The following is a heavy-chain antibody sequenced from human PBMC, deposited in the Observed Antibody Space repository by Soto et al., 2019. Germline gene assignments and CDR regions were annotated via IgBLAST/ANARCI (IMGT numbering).Heavy chain of an antibody. CDR2: IYYSGST. CDR3: ARRATYYYDSSGYLYWYFDL. J-gene: IGHJ2*01. D-gene: IGHD3-22*01. CDR1: CGSISSSSYY. Sequence: PSETLSLTCTVSCGSISSSSYYWGWIRQPPGKGLEWIGSIYYSGSTYYNPSLKSRVTISVDTSKNQFSLKLSSVTAADTAVYYCARRATYYYDSSGYLYWYFDLWGRGTLVTVSS. V-gene: IGHV4-39*01.